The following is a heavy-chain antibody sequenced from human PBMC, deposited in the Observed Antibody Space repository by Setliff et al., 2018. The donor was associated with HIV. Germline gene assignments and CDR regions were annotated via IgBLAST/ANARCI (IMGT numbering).Heavy chain of an antibody. D-gene: IGHD1-20*01. CDR2: FSYTDEP. CDR3: GRARSSWYNTSPYYFDS. CDR1: GVSVRSGDH. V-gene: IGHV4-30-4*08. J-gene: IGHJ4*02. Sequence: SETLSLTCTVSGVSVRSGDHLSWVRQAPGKGLELIGYFSYTDEPYINYLEYFNPSLKNRLAITLDKPRNQFSLKLTSVTAADTAVYYCGRARSSWYNTSPYYFDSWGQGTPVTVSS.